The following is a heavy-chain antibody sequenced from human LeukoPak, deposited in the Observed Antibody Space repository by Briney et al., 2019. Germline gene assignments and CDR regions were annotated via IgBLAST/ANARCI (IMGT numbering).Heavy chain of an antibody. V-gene: IGHV1-69*04. CDR2: IIPILGIA. J-gene: IGHJ4*02. CDR1: GGTFSSYA. Sequence: SVKVSCKASGGTFSSYAISWVRQAPGQGLEWMGRIIPILGIANYAQKFQGRVTMTRNTSISTAYMELSSLRSEDTAVYYCASLSYYDLSGYFYWGQGTLVTVSS. D-gene: IGHD3-22*01. CDR3: ASLSYYDLSGYFY.